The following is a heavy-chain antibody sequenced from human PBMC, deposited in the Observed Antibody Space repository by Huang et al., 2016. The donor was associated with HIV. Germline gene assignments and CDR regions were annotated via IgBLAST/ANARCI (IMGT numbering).Heavy chain of an antibody. Sequence: QVRLQESGPGLVKPSETLSLSCTVSGDSVVSHYWGWIRHPPGKGLEWIGPVYDSGTTKYNPRLKSRITISVDTSKNGFSLNITSVSAADTAMYFCVRDQGRLAVGGIDNWFDPWGQGALVTVSS. CDR1: GDSVVSHY. CDR3: VRDQGRLAVGGIDNWFDP. D-gene: IGHD6-19*01. V-gene: IGHV4-59*02. CDR2: VYDSGTT. J-gene: IGHJ5*02.